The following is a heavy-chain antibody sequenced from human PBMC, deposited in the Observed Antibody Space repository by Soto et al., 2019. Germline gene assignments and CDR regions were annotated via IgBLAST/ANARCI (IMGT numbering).Heavy chain of an antibody. CDR1: GESFSGYL. CDR2: ISHSGSA. Sequence: PSETLSLTCAVYGESFSGYLWTWIRQPPGKGLEWIGQISHSGSASYNPSLKSRVSMSVDASKNQFSLNLSSVIAADTAVYYCARAYLERISVWGQGTLVTVSS. V-gene: IGHV4-34*01. CDR3: ARAYLERISV. J-gene: IGHJ4*02. D-gene: IGHD2-8*01.